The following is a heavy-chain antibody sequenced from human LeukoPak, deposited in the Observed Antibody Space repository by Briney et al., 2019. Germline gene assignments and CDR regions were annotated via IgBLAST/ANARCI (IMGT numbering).Heavy chain of an antibody. CDR3: ARDRDGDMDV. J-gene: IGHJ6*03. V-gene: IGHV4-61*02. CDR2: IYTSGST. CDR1: GGSISSGGYS. Sequence: PSQTLSLTCAVSGGSISSGGYSWSWIRQPPGKGLEWIGRIYTSGSTNYNPSLKSRVTMSVDTSKNQFSLKLSSVTAADTAVYYCARDRDGDMDVWGKGTTVTVSS. D-gene: IGHD5-24*01.